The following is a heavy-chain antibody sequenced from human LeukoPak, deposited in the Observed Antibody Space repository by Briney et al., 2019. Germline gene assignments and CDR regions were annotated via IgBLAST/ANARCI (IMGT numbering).Heavy chain of an antibody. CDR1: GFTFSSYG. Sequence: GGSLRLSCAASGFTFSSYGMQWVRQAPGKGLEWVAIISYDGSNKYYADSVKGRFTISRDNSKNTLYLQMNSLRTEDTAVYYCAKVQMYYDLLTGYSDYRGQGTLVTVSS. V-gene: IGHV3-30*18. D-gene: IGHD3-9*01. CDR3: AKVQMYYDLLTGYSDY. J-gene: IGHJ4*02. CDR2: ISYDGSNK.